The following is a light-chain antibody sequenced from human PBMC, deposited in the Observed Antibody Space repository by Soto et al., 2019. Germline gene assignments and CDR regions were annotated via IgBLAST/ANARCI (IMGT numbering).Light chain of an antibody. CDR1: SSNIGSNY. J-gene: IGLJ2*01. CDR2: RNN. Sequence: VVTQPPSASGTPGQRVTISCSGSSSNIGSNYVYWYQQLPGTAPKLLIYRNNQRPSGVPDRFSGSKSGTSASLAISGLRSEDEADYYCAAWDDSLSGLVVFGGGTKVTVL. V-gene: IGLV1-47*01. CDR3: AAWDDSLSGLVV.